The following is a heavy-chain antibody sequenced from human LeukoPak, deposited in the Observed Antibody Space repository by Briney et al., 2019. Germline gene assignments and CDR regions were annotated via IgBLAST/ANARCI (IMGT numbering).Heavy chain of an antibody. CDR2: IYYSGST. CDR1: GGSISSISYY. CDR3: ARATYYYDSSLLFDY. J-gene: IGHJ4*02. D-gene: IGHD3-22*01. V-gene: IGHV4-39*01. Sequence: SDTLSLTCTVSGGSISSISYYWGWIRQPPGKGLEWIGSIYYSGSTYYNPSLKSRVTISVDTSKNQFSLKLSSVTAAYTAVYYCARATYYYDSSLLFDYWGQGTLVTVSS.